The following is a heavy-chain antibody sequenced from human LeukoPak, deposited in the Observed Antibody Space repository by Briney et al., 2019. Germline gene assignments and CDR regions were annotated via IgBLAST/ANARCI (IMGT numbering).Heavy chain of an antibody. D-gene: IGHD4-17*01. Sequence: PGGSLRLSCAASGFTFDDYAMHWVRQAPGKGLEWVSGISWNSGSIGYADSVKGRFTISRDNAKNSLYLQMNSLRAEDTALYYCAKDIGASYGDYFDYWGQGTLVTVSS. CDR2: ISWNSGSI. CDR1: GFTFDDYA. CDR3: AKDIGASYGDYFDY. V-gene: IGHV3-9*01. J-gene: IGHJ4*02.